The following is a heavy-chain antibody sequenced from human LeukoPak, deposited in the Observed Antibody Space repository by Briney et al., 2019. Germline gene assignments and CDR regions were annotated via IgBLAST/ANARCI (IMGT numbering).Heavy chain of an antibody. J-gene: IGHJ4*02. Sequence: SVKVSCKASGGTFSSYAISWVRQAPGQGLEWMGGIIPIFGTANYAQKFQGRVTITTDESTSTAYIELSSLRSEDTAVYYCARGAEAYSSSWLTIDYWGQGTLVTVSS. CDR2: IIPIFGTA. CDR3: ARGAEAYSSSWLTIDY. D-gene: IGHD6-13*01. CDR1: GGTFSSYA. V-gene: IGHV1-69*05.